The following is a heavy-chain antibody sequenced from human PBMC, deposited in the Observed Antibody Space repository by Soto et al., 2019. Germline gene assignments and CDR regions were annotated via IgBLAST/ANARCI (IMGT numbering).Heavy chain of an antibody. Sequence: ASVKVSCKVSGYTLTELSIHWVRQAPGKGLEWMGGFDPEDGEAVYAQKFQGRLTMTEDTSTDTAYMDLSSLRSEDTAIYYCAILAYSGIRGVSSNWGQGTLVTVSS. CDR2: FDPEDGEA. J-gene: IGHJ4*02. V-gene: IGHV1-24*01. CDR3: AILAYSGIRGVSSN. CDR1: GYTLTELS. D-gene: IGHD3-10*01.